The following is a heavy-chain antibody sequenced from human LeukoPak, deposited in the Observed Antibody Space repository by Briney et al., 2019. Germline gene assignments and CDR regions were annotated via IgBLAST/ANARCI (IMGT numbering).Heavy chain of an antibody. CDR1: GGTFSSYA. V-gene: IGHV1-69*04. CDR3: ARMRSYDSSGYYEPDDY. Sequence: GASVKVSCKASGGTFSSYAISWVRRAPGQGLEWMGRIIPILGIANYAQKFQGRVTITADKSTSTAYMELSSLRSEDTAVYYCARMRSYDSSGYYEPDDYWGQETLVTVSS. CDR2: IIPILGIA. J-gene: IGHJ4*02. D-gene: IGHD3-22*01.